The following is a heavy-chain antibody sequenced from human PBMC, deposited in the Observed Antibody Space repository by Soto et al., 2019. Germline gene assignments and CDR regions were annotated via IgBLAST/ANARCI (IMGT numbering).Heavy chain of an antibody. V-gene: IGHV3-73*01. CDR2: IRSKANSYAT. Sequence: PGGSLRLSCAASGFTFSGSAMHWVRQASGKGLAWVGRIRSKANSYATAYAASVKGRFTISRDDSKNTAYLQMNSLKTEDTAVYYCTRPYIITMIVVVITLEYFQHWGQGTLVTVSS. D-gene: IGHD3-22*01. CDR3: TRPYIITMIVVVITLEYFQH. CDR1: GFTFSGSA. J-gene: IGHJ1*01.